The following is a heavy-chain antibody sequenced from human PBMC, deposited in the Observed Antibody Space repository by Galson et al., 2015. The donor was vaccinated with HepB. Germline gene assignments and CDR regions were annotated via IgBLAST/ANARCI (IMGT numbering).Heavy chain of an antibody. J-gene: IGHJ6*02. V-gene: IGHV1-69*13. CDR1: GGTFSSYA. CDR3: ASASGGYGDYVGSAGGMDV. D-gene: IGHD4-17*01. Sequence: SVKVSCKASGGTFSSYAISWVRQAPGQGLEWMGGIIPISGTANYAQKFQGRVTITADESTSTAYMELSSLRSEDTAVYYCASASGGYGDYVGSAGGMDVWGQGTTVTVSS. CDR2: IIPISGTA.